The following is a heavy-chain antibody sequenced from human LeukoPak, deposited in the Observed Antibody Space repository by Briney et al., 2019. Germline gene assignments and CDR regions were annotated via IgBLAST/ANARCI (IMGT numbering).Heavy chain of an antibody. V-gene: IGHV1-8*01. Sequence: ASVKVSCKASGYTFTSYDINWVRQATGQGLEWMGWMNPNSGNTGYAQKFQGRVTMTRNTSISTAYMELSSLRSEDTAVYYCARDLPSYYDSSGYVNWFYPWGQGTLVTVSS. CDR3: ARDLPSYYDSSGYVNWFYP. CDR1: GYTFTSYD. J-gene: IGHJ5*02. D-gene: IGHD3-22*01. CDR2: MNPNSGNT.